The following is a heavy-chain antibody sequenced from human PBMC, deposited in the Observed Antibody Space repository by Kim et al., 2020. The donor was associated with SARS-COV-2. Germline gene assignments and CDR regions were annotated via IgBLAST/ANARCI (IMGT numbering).Heavy chain of an antibody. J-gene: IGHJ1*01. V-gene: IGHV3-33*08. Sequence: GGSLRLSCTASGCTVSICCMRWGRQGPGEGLEWVSGIGRNGCNKYYADSVMSRCAISRDNSKNTLYLQMNSLRAEDTAVYYCAADNATDSAKEY. CDR3: AADNATDSAKEY. CDR1: GCTVSICC. CDR2: IGRNGCNK. D-gene: IGHD2-15*01.